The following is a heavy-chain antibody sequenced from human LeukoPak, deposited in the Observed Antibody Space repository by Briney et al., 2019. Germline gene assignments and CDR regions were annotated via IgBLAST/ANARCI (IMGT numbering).Heavy chain of an antibody. V-gene: IGHV4-59*08. CDR1: GGSISSYY. CDR2: IYYSGST. J-gene: IGHJ6*02. Sequence: PSETLSLTCTVSGGSISSYYWSWIRQPPGKGLEWIGYIYYSGSTNYNPSLKSRVTISVDTSKNQFSLKLSSVTAADTAVYYCARRRTIFGVVIYYYYGMDVWGQGTTVTVSS. CDR3: ARRRTIFGVVIYYYYGMDV. D-gene: IGHD3-3*01.